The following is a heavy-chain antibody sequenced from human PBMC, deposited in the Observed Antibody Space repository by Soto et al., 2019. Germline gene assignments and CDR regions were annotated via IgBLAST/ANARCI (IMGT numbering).Heavy chain of an antibody. CDR3: ARVTRGDYLLTFSLRGMDV. D-gene: IGHD4-17*01. CDR2: INDSGIT. Sequence: PSETLSLTCRGYGGSFSGYYWSWIRQPPGEGLEWIGEINDSGITNYNPSLKSRVTMSVDTSKNQLSLKLNSVTAADTAVYYCARVTRGDYLLTFSLRGMDVWGQGTTVTVSS. V-gene: IGHV4-34*01. CDR1: GGSFSGYY. J-gene: IGHJ6*02.